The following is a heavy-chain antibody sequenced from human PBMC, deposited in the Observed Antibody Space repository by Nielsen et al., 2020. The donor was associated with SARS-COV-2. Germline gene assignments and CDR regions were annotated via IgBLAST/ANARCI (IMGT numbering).Heavy chain of an antibody. V-gene: IGHV3-30*18. J-gene: IGHJ6*02. CDR3: AKVTQGEATDYYYYGMDV. D-gene: IGHD1-26*01. Sequence: VRQMPGKGLEWVAVISYDGSNKYYADSVKGRFTISRDNSKNTLYLQMNSLRAEDTAVYYCAKVTQGEATDYYYYGMDVWGQGTTVTVSS. CDR2: ISYDGSNK.